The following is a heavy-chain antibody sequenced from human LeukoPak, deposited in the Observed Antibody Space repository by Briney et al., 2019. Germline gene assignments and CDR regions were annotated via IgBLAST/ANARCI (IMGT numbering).Heavy chain of an antibody. CDR3: ARDYYDSSGYHVY. Sequence: GGSLRLSCAASGFTFSSYAMSWVRQAPGKGLEWISYISSGSVYTIYADSVKGRFTISRDNAKNSLYLQMNSLRAEDTAVYYCARDYYDSSGYHVYWGQGTLVTVSS. CDR1: GFTFSSYA. CDR2: ISSGSVYT. V-gene: IGHV3-21*05. J-gene: IGHJ4*02. D-gene: IGHD3-22*01.